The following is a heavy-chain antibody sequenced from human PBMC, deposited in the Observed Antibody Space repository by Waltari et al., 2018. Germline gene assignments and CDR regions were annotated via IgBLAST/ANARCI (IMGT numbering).Heavy chain of an antibody. V-gene: IGHV3-48*03. Sequence: EVQLVESGGGLVQPGGSLRLSCAASGFTFSSYEMNWVRQAPGKGLEWVSYISSSGSTIYYADSVKGRFTISRDNAKNSLYLQMNSLRAEDTAVYYCARERYSNYAYYFDYWGQGTLVTVSS. D-gene: IGHD4-4*01. J-gene: IGHJ4*02. CDR1: GFTFSSYE. CDR2: ISSSGSTI. CDR3: ARERYSNYAYYFDY.